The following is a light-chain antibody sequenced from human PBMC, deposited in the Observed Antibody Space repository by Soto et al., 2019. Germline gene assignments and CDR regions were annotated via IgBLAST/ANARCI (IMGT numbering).Light chain of an antibody. CDR1: QGISSY. V-gene: IGKV1-9*01. CDR2: AAS. CDR3: QQYYSYPLT. J-gene: IGKJ4*01. Sequence: LPFTHSPSFLSASIGYRVIITFRASQGISSYLAWYQQDPGKAPKLLIYAASTLQSGVPSRFSGSGSGTDFTLTISCLQSEDFATYYCQQYYSYPLTFGGGTKVDI.